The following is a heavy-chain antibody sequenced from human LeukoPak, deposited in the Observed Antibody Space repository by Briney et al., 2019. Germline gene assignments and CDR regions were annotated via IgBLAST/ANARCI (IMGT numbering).Heavy chain of an antibody. V-gene: IGHV3-66*01. J-gene: IGHJ3*02. CDR1: GFTDSSNY. Sequence: PGGSLRLSCAASGFTDSSNYMSWVRQAPGKGLEWVSVIYSGGSTYYADSVKGRFTISRDNSKNTLYLQMNSLRAEDTAVYYCARAHASSWYAFDIWGQGTMVTVSS. CDR2: IYSGGST. D-gene: IGHD6-13*01. CDR3: ARAHASSWYAFDI.